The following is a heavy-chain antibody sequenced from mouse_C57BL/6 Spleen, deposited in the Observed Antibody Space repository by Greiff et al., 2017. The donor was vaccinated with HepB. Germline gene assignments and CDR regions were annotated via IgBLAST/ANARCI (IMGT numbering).Heavy chain of an antibody. J-gene: IGHJ4*01. Sequence: QVQLQQSGAELVRPGTSVKMSCKASGYTFTNYWIGWAKQRPGHGLEWIGDIYPGGGYTNYNEKFKGKATLTADKSSSTAYMQFSSLTSEDSAIYYWARGGPNPIYYDDESYAMDYWGQGTSVTVSS. D-gene: IGHD2-4*01. CDR3: ARGGPNPIYYDDESYAMDY. V-gene: IGHV1-63*01. CDR2: IYPGGGYT. CDR1: GYTFTNYW.